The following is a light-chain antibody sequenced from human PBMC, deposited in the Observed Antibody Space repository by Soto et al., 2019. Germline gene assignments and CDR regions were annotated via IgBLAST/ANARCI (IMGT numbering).Light chain of an antibody. J-gene: IGKJ4*01. CDR3: EDYSSSSGLT. CDR2: QAS. V-gene: IGKV1-5*03. Sequence: DIQMTQSPSTLSASVGDRVTITCRASQSISSWLAWYQQKPGKALKLLIFQASSLKSGVPSRFSGSGSATEYTLTISSLQPDDFATYYCEDYSSSSGLTFGGGTKVEIK. CDR1: QSISSW.